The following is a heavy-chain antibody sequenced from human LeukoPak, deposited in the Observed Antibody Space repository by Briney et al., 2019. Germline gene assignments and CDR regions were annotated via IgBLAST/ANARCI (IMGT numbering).Heavy chain of an antibody. Sequence: SEALSLTCAVYGGSFSSYYWSWIRQPPGKGLEWIGYIYTSGSTNYNPSLKSRVTISVDTSKNQFSLKLSSVTAADTAVYYCARSTINYDSSGYYYTTIDYWGQGTLVTVSS. CDR1: GGSFSSYY. V-gene: IGHV4-4*09. D-gene: IGHD3-22*01. J-gene: IGHJ4*02. CDR2: IYTSGST. CDR3: ARSTINYDSSGYYYTTIDY.